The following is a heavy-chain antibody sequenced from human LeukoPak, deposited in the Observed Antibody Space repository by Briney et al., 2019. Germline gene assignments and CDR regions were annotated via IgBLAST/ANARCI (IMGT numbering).Heavy chain of an antibody. Sequence: GGSLRLSCAASGFSFTSYEMNWVRQAPGKGLEWVSLIYPSGNIYYTDSVKGRFTISRDNSKNTVYLQMNTLRAEDTAVYYCARTFVSGDGQKVGYFDYWGQGTPVTVSS. CDR2: IYPSGNI. CDR1: GFSFTSYE. J-gene: IGHJ4*02. CDR3: ARTFVSGDGQKVGYFDY. V-gene: IGHV3-53*01. D-gene: IGHD5-24*01.